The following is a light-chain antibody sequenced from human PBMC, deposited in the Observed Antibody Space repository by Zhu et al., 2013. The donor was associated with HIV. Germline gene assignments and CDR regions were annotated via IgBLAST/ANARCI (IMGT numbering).Light chain of an antibody. CDR1: SSNIGAGYD. V-gene: IGLV1-40*01. CDR3: QSYDSGLSGEGVL. J-gene: IGLJ2*01. Sequence: QSVLTQPPSVSGAPGQRVTISCTGSSSNIGAGYDVHWYQQLPGTPPKLLIYNNNNRPSGVPDRFSGSKSGTSASLAITGLQAEDEADYYCQSYDSGLSGEGVLFGGGTSLTVL. CDR2: NNN.